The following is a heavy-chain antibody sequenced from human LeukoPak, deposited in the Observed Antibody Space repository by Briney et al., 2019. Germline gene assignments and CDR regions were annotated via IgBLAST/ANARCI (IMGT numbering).Heavy chain of an antibody. J-gene: IGHJ5*02. Sequence: SETLSLTCTVSGGSISSGSYYWSWIRQPAGKGLEWIGRIYTSGSTNYNPSLKSRVTISVDTSKNQFSLKLSSVTAADTAVYYCARDHGLIVPSRWFDPWGQGTLVTVSS. V-gene: IGHV4-61*02. D-gene: IGHD3-22*01. CDR2: IYTSGST. CDR3: ARDHGLIVPSRWFDP. CDR1: GGSISSGSYY.